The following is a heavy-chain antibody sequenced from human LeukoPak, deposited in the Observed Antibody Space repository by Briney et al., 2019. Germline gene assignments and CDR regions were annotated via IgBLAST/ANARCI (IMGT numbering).Heavy chain of an antibody. J-gene: IGHJ3*02. CDR3: ASGEDHYDTSGIPHDAFDI. Sequence: GGSLRLSCVASGFTFGTHAMSWVRQVPGKGLEWVSGISRGSITYYSDSVKGRFTISRDNSRATLFLQMNSLRTEDTAVYYCASGEDHYDTSGIPHDAFDIWGQGTMVTVSS. D-gene: IGHD3-22*01. V-gene: IGHV3-23*01. CDR2: ISRGSIT. CDR1: GFTFGTHA.